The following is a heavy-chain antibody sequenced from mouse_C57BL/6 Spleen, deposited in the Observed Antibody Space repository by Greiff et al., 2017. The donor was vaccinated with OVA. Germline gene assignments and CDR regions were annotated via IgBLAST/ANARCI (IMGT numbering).Heavy chain of an antibody. Sequence: QVQLKQSGAELVKPGASVKLSCKASGYTFTSYWMHWVKQRPGQGLEWIGMIHPNSGSTNYNEKFKSKATLTVDKSSSTAYMQLSSLTSEDSAVYYCARYPSMVTKAMDYWGQGTSVTVSS. CDR1: GYTFTSYW. D-gene: IGHD2-9*01. V-gene: IGHV1-64*01. CDR3: ARYPSMVTKAMDY. CDR2: IHPNSGST. J-gene: IGHJ4*01.